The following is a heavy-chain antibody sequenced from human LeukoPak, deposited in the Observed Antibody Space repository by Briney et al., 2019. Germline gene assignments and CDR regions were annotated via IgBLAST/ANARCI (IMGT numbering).Heavy chain of an antibody. V-gene: IGHV1-69*13. CDR2: IIPIFGSA. Sequence: SVKVSCKASGGTFSSYAISWVRQAPGQGLEWMGGIIPIFGSANYARKFQGRVTITADESTSTAYMELSSLRSEDTAVYYCATVGIAAAGTKLDPWGQGTLVTVSS. CDR3: ATVGIAAAGTKLDP. J-gene: IGHJ5*02. D-gene: IGHD6-13*01. CDR1: GGTFSSYA.